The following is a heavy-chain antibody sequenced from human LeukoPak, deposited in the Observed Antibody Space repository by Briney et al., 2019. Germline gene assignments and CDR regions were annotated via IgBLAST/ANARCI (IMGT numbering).Heavy chain of an antibody. CDR2: IYYSGST. Sequence: SETLSLTCTVSGGSISSYYWSWIRQPPGKGLEGIGYIYYSGSTNYNPSLKSRVTISVDTSKNQFSLKLSSVTAADTAVYYCARAPSIAVAGAYFDYWGQGTLVTVSS. CDR3: ARAPSIAVAGAYFDY. V-gene: IGHV4-59*01. J-gene: IGHJ4*02. D-gene: IGHD6-19*01. CDR1: GGSISSYY.